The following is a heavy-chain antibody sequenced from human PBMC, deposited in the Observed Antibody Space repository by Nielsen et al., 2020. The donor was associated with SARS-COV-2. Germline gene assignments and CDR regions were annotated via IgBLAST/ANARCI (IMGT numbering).Heavy chain of an antibody. V-gene: IGHV3-30-3*01. D-gene: IGHD2-2*01. J-gene: IGHJ5*02. CDR3: AKVGVEYQLLPGWFDP. CDR1: GFTFSTYA. Sequence: GESLKISCAASGFTFSTYAMHWVRQAPGKGLEWVAVISYDGNNKYYADSVRGRFTISRDNSKNTLYLQMNSLRAEDTAVYYCAKVGVEYQLLPGWFDPWGQGTLVTVSS. CDR2: ISYDGNNK.